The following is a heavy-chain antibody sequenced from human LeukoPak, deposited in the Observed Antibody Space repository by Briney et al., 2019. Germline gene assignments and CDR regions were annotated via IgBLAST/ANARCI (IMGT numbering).Heavy chain of an antibody. CDR2: INHSGST. Sequence: PSETLSLTCAVYGGSFSGYYWSWIRQPPGKGLEWIGEINHSGSTNYNPSLKSRVTISVDTSKNQFSLKLSSVTAADTAVYYCARSGYGSGSRIFDYWGQGTLVTVSS. CDR1: GGSFSGYY. CDR3: ARSGYGSGSRIFDY. V-gene: IGHV4-34*01. D-gene: IGHD3-10*01. J-gene: IGHJ4*02.